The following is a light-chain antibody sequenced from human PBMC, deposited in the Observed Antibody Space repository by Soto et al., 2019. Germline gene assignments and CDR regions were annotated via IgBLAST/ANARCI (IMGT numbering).Light chain of an antibody. CDR3: CSHAGSDTYV. Sequence: QSVLTQPASVSGSPGQSITISCTGTSSDVGSGNVVSWYQHYPGKAPQLMIYEAFQRPSGVSSRFSGSKSGNTASLTISGLHAEDEADYYCCSHAGSDTYVFGTGTKVTV. J-gene: IGLJ1*01. CDR1: SSDVGSGNV. V-gene: IGLV2-23*01. CDR2: EAF.